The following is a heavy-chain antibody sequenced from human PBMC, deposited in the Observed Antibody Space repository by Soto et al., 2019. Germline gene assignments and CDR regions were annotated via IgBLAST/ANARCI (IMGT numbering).Heavy chain of an antibody. V-gene: IGHV1-2*04. CDR1: GYTFTGYY. D-gene: IGHD3-22*01. J-gene: IGHJ3*02. CDR3: ARDRYYYDSSGYYPDAFDI. CDR2: INPNSGGT. Sequence: ASVKVSCKASGYTFTGYYMHWVRQAPGQGLEWMGWINPNSGGTNYAQKFQGWVTMTRDTPISTAYMELSRLRSDDTAVYYCARDRYYYDSSGYYPDAFDIWGQGTMVTVSS.